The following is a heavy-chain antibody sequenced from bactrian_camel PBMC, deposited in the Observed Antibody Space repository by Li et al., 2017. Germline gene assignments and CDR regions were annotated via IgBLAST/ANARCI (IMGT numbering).Heavy chain of an antibody. CDR1: GYTYKTYC. V-gene: IGHV3S53*01. J-gene: IGHJ4*01. Sequence: HVQLVESGGGSVQAGGSLRLSCAHSGYTYKTYCMGWFRQAPGKEREGLAAIERDGSTTYADSVQGRFTISQDNAKDMVYLQMNSLRPEDTAVYYCAAAVAGPFCWGQGTQVTVS. D-gene: IGHD6*01. CDR3: AAAVAGPFC. CDR2: IERDGST.